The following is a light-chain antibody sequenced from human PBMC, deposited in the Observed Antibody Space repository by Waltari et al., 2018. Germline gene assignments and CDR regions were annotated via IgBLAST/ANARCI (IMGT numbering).Light chain of an antibody. Sequence: IVLTQSPGSLSLSPGESATLSCRASQSVSSSYLAWYQQKPGQAPSILIYGASSRATGVPDRCSGSGSGTDFTLTISRLEPEDFAVYYCQQYGNSVVTFGQGTKVEIK. CDR1: QSVSSSY. J-gene: IGKJ1*01. V-gene: IGKV3-20*01. CDR3: QQYGNSVVT. CDR2: GAS.